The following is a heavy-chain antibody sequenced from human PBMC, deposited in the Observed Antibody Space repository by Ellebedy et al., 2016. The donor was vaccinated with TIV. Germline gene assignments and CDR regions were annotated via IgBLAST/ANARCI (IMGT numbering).Heavy chain of an antibody. Sequence: GESLKISCAASGFTFSSYAMSWVRQAPGKGLEWVSGISGSGDSTYYADSLKGRFTISRDISKNTLYLQMNSLRAEDTAVYYCASYLDATNYWGQGTLVTVSS. D-gene: IGHD2-15*01. CDR2: ISGSGDST. V-gene: IGHV3-23*01. CDR1: GFTFSSYA. CDR3: ASYLDATNY. J-gene: IGHJ4*02.